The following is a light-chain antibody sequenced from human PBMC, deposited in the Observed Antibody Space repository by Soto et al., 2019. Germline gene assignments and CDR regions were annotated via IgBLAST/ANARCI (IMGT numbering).Light chain of an antibody. V-gene: IGKV1-5*03. Sequence: DSPTTQSPSTLSASVGDTVTITCRASQSISSCLAWYQQKPGKAPKLLIYKASSLESGVPSRFSGSGSGTEFTLTISSLQPDDFAPYYCQQYNIYSLTFGGGTKVDI. CDR2: KAS. J-gene: IGKJ4*01. CDR3: QQYNIYSLT. CDR1: QSISSC.